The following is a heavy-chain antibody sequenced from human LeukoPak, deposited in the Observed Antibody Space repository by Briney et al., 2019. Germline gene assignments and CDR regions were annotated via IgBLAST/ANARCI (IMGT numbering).Heavy chain of an antibody. J-gene: IGHJ4*02. CDR1: GGSISSSY. CDR3: ARDRYGYDSNFGY. Sequence: SETLSLTCTVSGGSISSSYWNWIRQPPGRGLEWIGDIHYSGSTNYNPSLKSRVTISVDTSKNQFSLKLSSVTTADTAVYYCARDRYGYDSNFGYWGQGTLVTVSS. D-gene: IGHD5-12*01. V-gene: IGHV4-59*01. CDR2: IHYSGST.